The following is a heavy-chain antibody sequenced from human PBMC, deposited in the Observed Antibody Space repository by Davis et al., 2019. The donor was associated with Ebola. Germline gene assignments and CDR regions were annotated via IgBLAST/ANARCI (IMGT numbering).Heavy chain of an antibody. CDR2: ISYDGSNK. V-gene: IGHV3-30-3*01. CDR3: AKGGYCSNGGCSYYYYYYMDV. Sequence: PGGSLRLSCAASGFTFSSYAMHWVRQAPGKGLEWVAFISYDGSNKYYADSVKGRFTISRDNSKNTLYLQMNSLRAEDTAVYYCAKGGYCSNGGCSYYYYYYMDVWGIGATVTVSS. CDR1: GFTFSSYA. J-gene: IGHJ6*03. D-gene: IGHD2-8*01.